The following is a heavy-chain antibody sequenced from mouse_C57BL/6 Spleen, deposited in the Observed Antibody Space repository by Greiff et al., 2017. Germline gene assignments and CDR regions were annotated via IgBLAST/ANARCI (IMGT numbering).Heavy chain of an antibody. CDR1: GYAFSSSW. CDR2: IYPGDGDT. V-gene: IGHV1-82*01. CDR3: ALTLYYFDY. J-gene: IGHJ2*01. Sequence: QVQLQQSGPELVKPGASVKISCKASGYAFSSSWMNWVKQRPGKGLEWIGRIYPGDGDTNYNGKFKGKATLTADKSSSTAYMQLSSLTSEDSAVYFCALTLYYFDYWGQGTTLTVSS. D-gene: IGHD4-1*01.